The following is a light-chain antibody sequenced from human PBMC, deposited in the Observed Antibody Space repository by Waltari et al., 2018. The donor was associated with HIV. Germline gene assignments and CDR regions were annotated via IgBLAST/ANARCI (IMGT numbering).Light chain of an antibody. V-gene: IGKV2-28*01. Sequence: DIVMTQSPLSLPVIPGEPASISCRSSQSLLHSTGKNYLDWYLQKPGQSPQLLIYLGSNRASGVPDRFSGSGSGTDFTLKINRVQAEDVGVYYCMQALQTPRTFGQGTKVEIK. CDR2: LGS. J-gene: IGKJ1*01. CDR1: QSLLHSTGKNY. CDR3: MQALQTPRT.